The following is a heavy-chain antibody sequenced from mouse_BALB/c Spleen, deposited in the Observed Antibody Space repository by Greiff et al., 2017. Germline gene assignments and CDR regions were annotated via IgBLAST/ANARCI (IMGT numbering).Heavy chain of an antibody. CDR3: ARYYYGSSYLAMDY. CDR2: ISSGSSTI. D-gene: IGHD1-1*01. J-gene: IGHJ4*01. Sequence: EVKLMESGGGLVQPGGSRKLSCAASGFTFSSFGMHWVRQAPEKGLEWVAYISSGSSTIYYADTVKGRFTISRDNPKNTLFLQMTSLRSEDTAMYYCARYYYGSSYLAMDYWGQGTSVTVSS. V-gene: IGHV5-17*02. CDR1: GFTFSSFG.